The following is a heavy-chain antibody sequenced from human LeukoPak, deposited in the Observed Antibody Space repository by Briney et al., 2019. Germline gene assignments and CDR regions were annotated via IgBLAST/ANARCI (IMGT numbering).Heavy chain of an antibody. Sequence: SVKVSCKASGGTFSSYAISWVRQAPGQGLEWMGRIIPILGIANYAQKFQGRVTITVDKSTSTAYMELSSLRSEDTAVYYCARVPGYDILTGYYPGAFDIWGQGTMVTVSS. D-gene: IGHD3-9*01. CDR1: GGTFSSYA. CDR3: ARVPGYDILTGYYPGAFDI. J-gene: IGHJ3*02. CDR2: IIPILGIA. V-gene: IGHV1-69*04.